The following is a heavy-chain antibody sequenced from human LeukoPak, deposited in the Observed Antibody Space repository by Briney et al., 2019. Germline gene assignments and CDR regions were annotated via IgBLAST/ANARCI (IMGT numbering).Heavy chain of an antibody. CDR3: ARDDSSSWYKFDY. D-gene: IGHD6-13*01. CDR2: INHSGST. CDR1: GGSFSGYY. V-gene: IGHV4-34*01. Sequence: SETLSLTCAVYGGSFSGYYWSWIRQPPGKGLEWIGEINHSGSTNYNPSLKSRVTISVDTSKNQFSPKLSSATAADTAVYYCARDDSSSWYKFDYWGQGTLVTVSS. J-gene: IGHJ4*02.